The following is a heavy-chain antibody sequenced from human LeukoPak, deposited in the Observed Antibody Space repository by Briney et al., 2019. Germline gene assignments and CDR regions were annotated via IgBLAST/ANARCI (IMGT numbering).Heavy chain of an antibody. D-gene: IGHD5-18*01. V-gene: IGHV1-3*03. CDR2: INAGNGNT. CDR3: ARSVQLSINFDY. CDR1: GYTFTSYA. J-gene: IGHJ4*02. Sequence: ASVKVSCKASGYTFTSYAMHWVRQAPGQRLEWMGWINAGNGNTKYSQEFQGRVTITRDTSTSTAYMELSSLRSEDMAVYYCARSVQLSINFDYWGQGTLVTVSS.